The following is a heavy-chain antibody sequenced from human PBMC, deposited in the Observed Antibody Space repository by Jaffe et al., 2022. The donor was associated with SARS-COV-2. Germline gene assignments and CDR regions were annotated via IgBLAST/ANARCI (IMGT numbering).Heavy chain of an antibody. J-gene: IGHJ4*02. CDR2: IYYSGST. Sequence: QVQLQESGPGLVKPSQTLSLTCTVSGGSISSGGYYWSWIRQHPGKGLEWIGYIYYSGSTYYNPSLKSRVTISVDTSKNQFSLKLSSVTAADTAVYYCARASVLRYFGGVDYWGQGTLVTVSS. D-gene: IGHD3-9*01. V-gene: IGHV4-31*03. CDR1: GGSISSGGYY. CDR3: ARASVLRYFGGVDY.